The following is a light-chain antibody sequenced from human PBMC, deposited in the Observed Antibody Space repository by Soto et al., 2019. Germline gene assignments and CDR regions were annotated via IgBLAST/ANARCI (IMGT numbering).Light chain of an antibody. Sequence: EIVLTQSPGTLSLSPGERATLSCRARQSVRNNYLAWYQQKPGQAPRLLIYGASSRATCIPDRFSGSGSGTDFTLTISRLEPEDFAVYYCQQHGSSPWTFGQGSKVEIK. CDR2: GAS. J-gene: IGKJ1*01. CDR1: QSVRNNY. V-gene: IGKV3-20*01. CDR3: QQHGSSPWT.